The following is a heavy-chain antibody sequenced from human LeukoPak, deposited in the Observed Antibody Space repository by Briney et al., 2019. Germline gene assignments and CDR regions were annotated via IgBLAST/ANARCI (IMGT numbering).Heavy chain of an antibody. Sequence: GGSLRLSCAASGFTFSSYGMHWVRQAPGKGLEWVAFIRYDGSNKYYADSVKGRFTISRDNSKNTLYLQMNSLRAEDTAVYYCAKDPLRATVTHYWYFDLWGRGTLVTVSS. CDR3: AKDPLRATVTHYWYFDL. J-gene: IGHJ2*01. D-gene: IGHD4-17*01. V-gene: IGHV3-30*02. CDR2: IRYDGSNK. CDR1: GFTFSSYG.